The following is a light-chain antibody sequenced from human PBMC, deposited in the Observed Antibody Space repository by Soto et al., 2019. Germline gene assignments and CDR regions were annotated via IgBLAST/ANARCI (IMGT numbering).Light chain of an antibody. J-gene: IGLJ1*01. CDR1: SSDVGNYNL. Sequence: QSALTQPASVSGSPGQAVNISCTGTSSDVGNYNLVSWYQQHPGKAPKFMIFDVSKRPSGVSDRFSGSKSGNTASLTISGLQAEDEADYYCCSYAGNSAYVFGSGTKVTVL. V-gene: IGLV2-23*02. CDR3: CSYAGNSAYV. CDR2: DVS.